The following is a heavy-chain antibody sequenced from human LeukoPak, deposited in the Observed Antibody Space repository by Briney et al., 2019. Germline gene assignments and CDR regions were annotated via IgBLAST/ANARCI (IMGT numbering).Heavy chain of an antibody. CDR3: ARMITFGGVIVSSDAFDI. Sequence: SETLFLTCAVYGGSFSGYYWGWIRQPPGKGLEWIGSIYHSGSTYYNPSLKSRVTISVDTSKNQFSLKLSSVTAADTAVYYCARMITFGGVIVSSDAFDIWGRGTMVTVSS. CDR1: GGSFSGYY. J-gene: IGHJ3*02. V-gene: IGHV4-38-2*01. CDR2: IYHSGST. D-gene: IGHD3-16*02.